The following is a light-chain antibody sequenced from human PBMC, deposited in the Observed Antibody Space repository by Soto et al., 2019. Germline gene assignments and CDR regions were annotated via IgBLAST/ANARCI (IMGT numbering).Light chain of an antibody. J-gene: IGKJ5*01. V-gene: IGKV1-5*03. CDR3: QQSYSTIA. CDR1: QSISSW. CDR2: KAS. Sequence: DIQMTQSAATLSASLGDRVTITFRASQSISSWLAWYQQKPGKAPKLLIYKASSLESGVPSRFSGSGSGTEFTLTISSLQPDDFATYYCQQSYSTIAFGQGTLLEVK.